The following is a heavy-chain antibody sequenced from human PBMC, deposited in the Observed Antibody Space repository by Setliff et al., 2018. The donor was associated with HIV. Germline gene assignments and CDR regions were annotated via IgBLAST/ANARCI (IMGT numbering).Heavy chain of an antibody. CDR2: ISSSTSYI. CDR3: ARDQRWLQQADWYFDL. Sequence: GGSLRLSCAASGFTFSSYSMNWVRQAPGKGLEWVSSISSSTSYIYYADSVKGGFTISRDNAKNSLYLQMNSLRAEDTAVYYCARDQRWLQQADWYFDLWGRGTLVTVSS. J-gene: IGHJ2*01. D-gene: IGHD5-12*01. CDR1: GFTFSSYS. V-gene: IGHV3-21*01.